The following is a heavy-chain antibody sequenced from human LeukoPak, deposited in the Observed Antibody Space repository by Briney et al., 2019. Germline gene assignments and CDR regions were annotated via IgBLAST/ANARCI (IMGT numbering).Heavy chain of an antibody. D-gene: IGHD6-19*01. V-gene: IGHV1-2*06. CDR2: INPNSGGT. CDR1: GYTFTSYD. Sequence: ASVKVSCKASGYTFTSYDINWVRQATGQGLEWMGRINPNSGGTNYAQKFQGRVTMTRDTSISTAYMELSRLRSDDTAVYYCARDRRISSGWYPFGYWGQGTLVTVSS. J-gene: IGHJ4*02. CDR3: ARDRRISSGWYPFGY.